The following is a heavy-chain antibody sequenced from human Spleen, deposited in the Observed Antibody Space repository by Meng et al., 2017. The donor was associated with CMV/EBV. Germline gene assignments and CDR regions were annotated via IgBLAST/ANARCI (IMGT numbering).Heavy chain of an antibody. CDR2: IDSDGSTT. Sequence: GESLKISCAASGFTFNSYWMHWVRQAPGKGLAWVSHIDSDGSTTTYADSVKGRFAISRDNAKNTLYLQLSGLRAEDTAVYYCAREAQYGSSSSRFDYWGQGTLVTVSS. CDR3: AREAQYGSSSSRFDY. CDR1: GFTFNSYW. V-gene: IGHV3-74*01. J-gene: IGHJ4*02. D-gene: IGHD6-6*01.